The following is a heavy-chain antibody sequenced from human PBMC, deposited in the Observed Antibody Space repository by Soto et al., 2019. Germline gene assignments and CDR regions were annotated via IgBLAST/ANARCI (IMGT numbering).Heavy chain of an antibody. CDR2: ISSSGSTI. CDR1: GFTFSDYY. V-gene: IGHV3-11*01. CDR3: ARLPIVVASMDV. D-gene: IGHD2-2*01. Sequence: GGSLRLSCAASGFTFSDYYMSWIRQAPGKGLEWVSYISSSGSTIYYADSVKGRFTISRDNAKNSLYLQMNSLRAEDTATYYCARLPIVVASMDVWGKGTTVTVSS. J-gene: IGHJ6*03.